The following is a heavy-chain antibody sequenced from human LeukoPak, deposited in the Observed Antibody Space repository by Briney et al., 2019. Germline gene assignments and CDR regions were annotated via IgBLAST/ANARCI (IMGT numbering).Heavy chain of an antibody. J-gene: IGHJ5*02. V-gene: IGHV4-39*07. D-gene: IGHD6-13*01. CDR2: IYHSGST. CDR1: GGSISSSSYY. Sequence: SETLSLTCTVSGGSISSSSYYWGWIRQPPGKGLEWIGSIYHSGSTYYNPSLKSRVTISVDTSKNQFSLKLSSVTAADTAVYYCARAYRYSNSRYNWFDPWGQGTLVTVSS. CDR3: ARAYRYSNSRYNWFDP.